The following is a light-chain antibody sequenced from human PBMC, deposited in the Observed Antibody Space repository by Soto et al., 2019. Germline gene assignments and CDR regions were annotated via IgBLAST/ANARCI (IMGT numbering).Light chain of an antibody. J-gene: IGKJ3*01. CDR2: DAS. CDR3: QQYDNLLRFT. CDR1: QDISNY. V-gene: IGKV1-33*01. Sequence: DIPMTQSPSSLSASVGDRVTITCQASQDISNYSNRYQQKPWKAPKLLIYDASHLETGVPPRLSGSGPGTDFTFTICSLQAEDIATDYCQQYDNLLRFTCGPGTKVDIK.